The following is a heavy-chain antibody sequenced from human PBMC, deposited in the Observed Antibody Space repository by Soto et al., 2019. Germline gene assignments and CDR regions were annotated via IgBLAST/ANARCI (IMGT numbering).Heavy chain of an antibody. J-gene: IGHJ4*02. CDR3: TRGRSSGGYVGNYFDY. CDR2: IYYSGST. D-gene: IGHD6-19*01. CDR1: GGSISSYY. V-gene: IGHV4-59*01. Sequence: QVQLQESGPGLVKPSETLSLTCTVSGGSISSYYWSWIRQPPGKGLEWIGYIYYSGSTNYNPSLKSRVTISVDKSKNQFSLKLSSVAAADTAVYYCTRGRSSGGYVGNYFDYWGQGTLVTVSS.